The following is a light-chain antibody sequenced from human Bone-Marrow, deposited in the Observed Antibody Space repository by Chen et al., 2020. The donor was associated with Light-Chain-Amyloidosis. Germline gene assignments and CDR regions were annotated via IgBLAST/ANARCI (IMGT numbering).Light chain of an antibody. V-gene: IGLV2-8*01. CDR1: SSDVGGYNY. J-gene: IGLJ2*01. CDR2: EVS. Sequence: QSALTQPPSASGSPGQSVTISCTGTSSDVGGYNYVSWYQQHPGKAPKLMIYEVSKRPSGVPDRFSGSKSGNTASLTVSGLQAEDEADYYCSSYAGSHPHVVFGGGTKLTVL. CDR3: SSYAGSHPHVV.